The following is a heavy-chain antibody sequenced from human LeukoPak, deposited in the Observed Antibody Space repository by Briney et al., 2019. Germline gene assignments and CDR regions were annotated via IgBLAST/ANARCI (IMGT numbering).Heavy chain of an antibody. CDR1: GFTFSSYG. J-gene: IGHJ3*02. V-gene: IGHV3-33*01. CDR3: ASFGDEVAGYDAFDI. CDR2: IWYDGSNK. D-gene: IGHD6-19*01. Sequence: PGGSLRLSCAASGFTFSSYGMHWVRQAPGKGLEWVAVIWYDGSNKYYADSVKGRFTISRDNSKNTLYLQMNSLRAEDTAVYYCASFGDEVAGYDAFDIWGQGTMVTVSS.